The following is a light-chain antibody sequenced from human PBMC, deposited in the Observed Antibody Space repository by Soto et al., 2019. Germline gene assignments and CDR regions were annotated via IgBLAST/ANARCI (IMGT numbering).Light chain of an antibody. V-gene: IGKV2-30*01. CDR2: YVS. J-gene: IGKJ2*01. CDR1: QSLAYIDGNTY. Sequence: EVVMTQSPLSLPVTLGQPASISCRSSQSLAYIDGNTYLTWFHQRPGQSPRRLIYYVSNRDSGVPDRFSGSGSGTDFTLKISRVEAEDAGIYYCMQSTRWPPYTFGKGTKLEIK. CDR3: MQSTRWPPYT.